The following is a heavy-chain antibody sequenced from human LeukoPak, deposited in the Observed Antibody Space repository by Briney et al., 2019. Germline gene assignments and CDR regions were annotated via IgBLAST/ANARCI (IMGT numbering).Heavy chain of an antibody. D-gene: IGHD6-19*01. V-gene: IGHV4-59*01. CDR3: ARVAVAGYYFDY. Sequence: SETLPLTCTVSGDSISNYYWSWIRQPPGKGLEWIGYIHYSGSTNYNPSLKSRVTMSVDTSKNQFSLKLSSVTAADTAVYYCARVAVAGYYFDYWGQGTLVTVSS. CDR2: IHYSGST. J-gene: IGHJ4*02. CDR1: GDSISNYY.